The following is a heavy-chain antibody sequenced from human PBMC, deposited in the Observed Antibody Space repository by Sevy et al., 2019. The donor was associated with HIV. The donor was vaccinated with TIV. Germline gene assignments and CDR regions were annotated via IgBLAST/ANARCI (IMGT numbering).Heavy chain of an antibody. D-gene: IGHD3-3*01. CDR1: GFTFSSYS. CDR3: ARDLECDFWSGYEEKGV. Sequence: GGSLRLSCAASGFTFSSYSMNWVRQAPGKGLEWVSYIGSSRSTIYYADSVKGRFTISRDNTKNSLYLQMNSMRDEDTAVYYCARDLECDFWSGYEEKGVWGKGTTVTVSS. J-gene: IGHJ6*04. CDR2: IGSSRSTI. V-gene: IGHV3-48*02.